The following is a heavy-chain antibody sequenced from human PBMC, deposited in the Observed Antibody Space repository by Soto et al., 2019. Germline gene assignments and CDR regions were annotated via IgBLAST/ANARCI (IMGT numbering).Heavy chain of an antibody. D-gene: IGHD3-22*01. Sequence: QVQLVQSGAEVKKPGASVKVSCKASGYTFTSYYMHWVRQAPGQGLEWMGIINPSGGSTSYAQKFQGRVTMTRDTSTRTVYMELSSLRSEDTAVYYLARGGYPVGYYDSSDYFAGWVQGTLVTVSS. CDR1: GYTFTSYY. CDR3: ARGGYPVGYYDSSDYFAG. V-gene: IGHV1-46*01. CDR2: INPSGGST. J-gene: IGHJ4*02.